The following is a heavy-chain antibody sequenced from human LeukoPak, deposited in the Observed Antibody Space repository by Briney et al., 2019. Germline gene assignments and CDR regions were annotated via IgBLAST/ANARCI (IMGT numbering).Heavy chain of an antibody. CDR1: GDNVSSNIAA. CDR3: ARDFLGQYLPLDY. V-gene: IGHV6-1*01. CDR2: TFFRSMWYT. J-gene: IGHJ4*02. Sequence: SQTLSLTCAISGDNVSSNIAAWNWIRQSPSRGLEWLGRTFFRSMWYTDYATSVRSRITINPDTSENQFSLHLNSVTPEDTAVYYCARDFLGQYLPLDYWGQGTLVTVSS. D-gene: IGHD2-2*02.